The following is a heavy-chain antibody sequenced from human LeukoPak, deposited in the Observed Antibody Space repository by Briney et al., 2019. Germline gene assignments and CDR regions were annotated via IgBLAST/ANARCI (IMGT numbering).Heavy chain of an antibody. D-gene: IGHD2-2*01. CDR1: GFTFSSYG. Sequence: GGSLRLSCAASGFTFSSYGMHWVRQAPGKGLEWVAVIWYDGSNKYYADSVKGRFTISRDNSKNTLYLQMNSLRAEDTAVYYCAKVGVPAAYYYYGMDVWGQGTTVTVSS. J-gene: IGHJ6*02. CDR2: IWYDGSNK. CDR3: AKVGVPAAYYYYGMDV. V-gene: IGHV3-33*06.